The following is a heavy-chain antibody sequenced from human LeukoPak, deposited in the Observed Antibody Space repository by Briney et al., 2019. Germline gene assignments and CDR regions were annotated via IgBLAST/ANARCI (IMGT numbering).Heavy chain of an antibody. CDR1: GFTFSFYA. CDR2: ISSDSRNK. CDR3: AKEKESRYSSGKKFDY. J-gene: IGHJ4*02. Sequence: GGSLRLSCAASGFTFSFYAIHWVRQAPGKALEWVAVISSDSRNKYYADSLKGRFTISRDNSKNTLYLQMNSLRAEDTAVYYCAKEKESRYSSGKKFDYWGQGTLVTVSS. V-gene: IGHV3-30*04. D-gene: IGHD6-19*01.